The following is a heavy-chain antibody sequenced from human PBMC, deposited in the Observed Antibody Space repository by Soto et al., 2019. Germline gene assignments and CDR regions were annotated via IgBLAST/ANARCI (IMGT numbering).Heavy chain of an antibody. J-gene: IGHJ4*02. CDR2: ISYDGDNE. D-gene: IGHD3-9*01. CDR1: GFSFSNYA. V-gene: IGHV3-30*03. CDR3: ARDTSDFAFDWASDY. Sequence: GGSLRLSCAASGFSFSNYAMHWVRQAPGKGLEWLAIISYDGDNEYYADSVRGRFTISRDNSKNTLYLQTNNLRHEDTAVYYCARDTSDFAFDWASDYWGQGTRVTVSS.